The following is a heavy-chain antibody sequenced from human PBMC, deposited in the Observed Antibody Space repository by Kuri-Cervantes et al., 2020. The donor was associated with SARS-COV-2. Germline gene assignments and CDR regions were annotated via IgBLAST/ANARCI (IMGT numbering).Heavy chain of an antibody. V-gene: IGHV1-24*01. CDR2: FDPEDGET. D-gene: IGHD1-7*01. Sequence: ASVKVSCKVSGYTLTELSMHWVRQAPGKGLEWMGGFDPEDGETIYAQKFQGRVTMTEDTSTDTAYMELSSLRSEDTAVYYCARAYNRNYFGLSQHYYYMDVWGKGTTVTVSS. CDR3: ARAYNRNYFGLSQHYYYMDV. CDR1: GYTLTELS. J-gene: IGHJ6*03.